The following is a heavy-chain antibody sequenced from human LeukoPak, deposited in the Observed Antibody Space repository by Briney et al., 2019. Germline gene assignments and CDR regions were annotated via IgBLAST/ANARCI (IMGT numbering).Heavy chain of an antibody. V-gene: IGHV1-2*02. CDR3: ARPLRSQRGYRGYDFDYFDY. Sequence: GASVKVSCKASGYTFTGYYMHWVRQAPGQGLEWMGWINPNSGGTNYAQKFQGRVTMTRDTSISTFYMELTSLTPDDTAVYFCARPLRSQRGYRGYDFDYFDYWGQGTLVTVSS. J-gene: IGHJ4*02. CDR2: INPNSGGT. D-gene: IGHD5-12*01. CDR1: GYTFTGYY.